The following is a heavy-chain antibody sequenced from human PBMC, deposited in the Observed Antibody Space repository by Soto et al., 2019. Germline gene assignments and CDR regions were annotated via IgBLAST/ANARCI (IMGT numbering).Heavy chain of an antibody. D-gene: IGHD3-3*01. CDR1: VFTCSSYW. CDR3: ARDSDFWSGYPEYYFDY. CDR2: INSDGSST. V-gene: IGHV3-74*01. Sequence: GPLRLSCAASVFTCSSYWMHWVRQAPGKGLVWVSRINSDGSSTSYADSVKGRFTISRDNAKNTLYLQMNSLRAEDTAVYYCARDSDFWSGYPEYYFDYWGQGTLVSVSS. J-gene: IGHJ4*02.